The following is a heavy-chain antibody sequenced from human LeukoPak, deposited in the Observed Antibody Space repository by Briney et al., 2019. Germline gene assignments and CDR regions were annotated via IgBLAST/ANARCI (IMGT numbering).Heavy chain of an antibody. CDR1: GGSISGYY. CDR3: ARRPSASSYWYFDL. V-gene: IGHV4-4*07. D-gene: IGHD2-15*01. CDR2: IYASGTT. J-gene: IGHJ2*01. Sequence: SETLSLTCTVSGGSISGYYWTWIRQPAGKGLEWIGHIYASGTTNYSPSLKSRVTMSVDTSKNQFSLRLSSVTAADTAVYYCARRPSASSYWYFDLWGRGTLVTVSS.